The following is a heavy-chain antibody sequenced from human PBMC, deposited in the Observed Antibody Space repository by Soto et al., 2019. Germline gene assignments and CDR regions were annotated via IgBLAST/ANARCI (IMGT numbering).Heavy chain of an antibody. CDR1: GGTFSSYA. J-gene: IGHJ5*02. CDR2: IIPIFGTA. D-gene: IGHD2-21*02. V-gene: IGHV1-69*13. Sequence: SVKVSCKASGGTFSSYAISWVRQAPGQGLEWMGGIIPIFGTANYAQKFQGRVTITADDSTSTAYMELSSLRSEDTAVYYCARDRPLSTPTVVTLGDWFDPWSQGTLVTVSS. CDR3: ARDRPLSTPTVVTLGDWFDP.